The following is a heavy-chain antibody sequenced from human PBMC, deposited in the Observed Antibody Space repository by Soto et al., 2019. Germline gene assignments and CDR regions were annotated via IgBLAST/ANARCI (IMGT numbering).Heavy chain of an antibody. CDR2: FDPEDGET. D-gene: IGHD3-22*01. J-gene: IGHJ5*02. V-gene: IGHV1-24*01. CDR1: GYTLTELS. Sequence: ASAKVSCKVSGYTLTELSMHWVRQAPGKGLEWMGGFDPEDGETIYAQKFQGRVTMTEDTSTGTAYMELSSLRSEDTAVYYCATRALKYYYDSSGYSWGQGTLVTVAS. CDR3: ATRALKYYYDSSGYS.